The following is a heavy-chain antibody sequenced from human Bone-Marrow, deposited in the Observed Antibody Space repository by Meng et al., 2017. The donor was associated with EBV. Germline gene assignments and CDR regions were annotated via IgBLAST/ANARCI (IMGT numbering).Heavy chain of an antibody. CDR1: GYTFSGYY. Sequence: QVQLVQAGAEVKEPGASVKVSCKASGYTFSGYYMHWVRQAPGQGLEWMGRINPNSGGTDYAQMFQGRATMTRDTSISTAYMELSRLRSDDTAVYYCARGRGYYGSGTYYAFDNWGQGTLVTVSS. CDR2: INPNSGGT. V-gene: IGHV1-2*06. J-gene: IGHJ4*02. D-gene: IGHD3-10*01. CDR3: ARGRGYYGSGTYYAFDN.